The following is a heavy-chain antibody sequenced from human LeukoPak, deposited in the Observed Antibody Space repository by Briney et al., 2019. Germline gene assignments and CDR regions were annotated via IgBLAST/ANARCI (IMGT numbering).Heavy chain of an antibody. CDR1: GGSISSSTYY. CDR2: IYYSGST. V-gene: IGHV4-39*01. J-gene: IGHJ4*02. CDR3: ARYSGSFFEY. Sequence: SETLSLTCNASGGSISSSTYYWGWIRQPPGKGLEWIGSIYYSGSTYYNPSLKSRVTISVDTSKNQFSLKLRSVTAADTAVYYCARYSGSFFEYWGQGTLVTVSS. D-gene: IGHD1-26*01.